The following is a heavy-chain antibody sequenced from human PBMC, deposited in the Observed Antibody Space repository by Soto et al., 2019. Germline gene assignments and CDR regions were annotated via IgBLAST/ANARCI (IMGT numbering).Heavy chain of an antibody. CDR3: ARPSYLDAFDI. D-gene: IGHD3-10*01. Sequence: SETLSLTCAVYGGSFSGYYWSWIRQPPGKGLEWIGEINHSGSTNYNPSLKSRVTISVDTSKNQFSLKLSSVTAADTAVYYCARPSYLDAFDIWGQGTMVTVSS. J-gene: IGHJ3*02. CDR1: GGSFSGYY. V-gene: IGHV4-34*01. CDR2: INHSGST.